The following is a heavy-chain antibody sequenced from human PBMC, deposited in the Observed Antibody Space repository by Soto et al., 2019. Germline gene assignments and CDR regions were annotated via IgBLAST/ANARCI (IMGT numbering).Heavy chain of an antibody. J-gene: IGHJ4*02. V-gene: IGHV1-69*13. CDR2: IIPIFGTA. CDR3: ARSIRSSIYYFDY. CDR1: GGTFSSYA. Sequence: ASVKVSCKASGGTFSSYAISWVRQAPGQGLEWMGGIIPIFGTANYAQKFQGRVTVTADESTSTAYMELSSLRSEDTAVYYCARSIRSSIYYFDYWGQGTLVTVSS. D-gene: IGHD3-3*02.